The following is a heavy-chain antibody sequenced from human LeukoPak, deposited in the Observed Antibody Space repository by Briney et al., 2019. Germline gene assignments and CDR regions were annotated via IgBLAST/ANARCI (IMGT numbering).Heavy chain of an antibody. D-gene: IGHD6-6*01. CDR3: AKDLARSVGFDY. Sequence: GGFLRLSCAASGFTFSSYGMHWVRQAPGKGLEWVAVISYDGSNKYYADSVKGRFTISRDNSKNTLYLQMNSLRAEDTAVYYCAKDLARSVGFDYWGQGTLVTVSS. V-gene: IGHV3-30*18. J-gene: IGHJ4*02. CDR1: GFTFSSYG. CDR2: ISYDGSNK.